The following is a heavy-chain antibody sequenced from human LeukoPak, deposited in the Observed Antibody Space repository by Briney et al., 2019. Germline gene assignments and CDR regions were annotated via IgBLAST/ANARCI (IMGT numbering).Heavy chain of an antibody. CDR3: ARTGTIFGVVTPGNYYYYYMDV. J-gene: IGHJ6*03. CDR1: SGSIRTYY. V-gene: IGHV4-4*07. CDR2: IYTSGST. Sequence: SETLSLTCTVSSGSIRTYYWSWIRQPAGKGLEWIGRIYTSGSTNYNPSLKSRVTMSVDTSKNQFSLKLSSVTAADTAVYYCARTGTIFGVVTPGNYYYYYMDVWGKGTTVTVSS. D-gene: IGHD3-3*01.